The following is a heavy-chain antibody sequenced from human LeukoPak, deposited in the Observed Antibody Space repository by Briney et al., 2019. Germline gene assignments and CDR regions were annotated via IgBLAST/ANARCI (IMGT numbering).Heavy chain of an antibody. CDR1: GYTLTELS. J-gene: IGHJ4*02. CDR3: ATDKRYYYDF. V-gene: IGHV1-24*01. D-gene: IGHD1-14*01. CDR2: FDPEDGET. Sequence: GASVKVSCKVSGYTLTELSMHWVRQAPGKGLGWMGGFDPEDGETIYAQKLQGRVTMPEDTSTDTAYMELSSLRSEDTAVYYCATDKRYYYDFWGQGTLVTVSS.